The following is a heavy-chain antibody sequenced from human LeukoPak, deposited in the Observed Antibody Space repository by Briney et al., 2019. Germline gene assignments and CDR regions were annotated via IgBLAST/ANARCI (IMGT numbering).Heavy chain of an antibody. J-gene: IGHJ5*02. CDR1: GGTFSSYA. Sequence: VASVKVSCKASGGTFSSYAISWVRQAPGQGLEWMGGIIPIFGTANYAQKFQGRVTITADESTSTAYMELSSLRSEDTAVYYCARTDYDDYRYNWFDPWGQGTLVTVSS. V-gene: IGHV1-69*13. D-gene: IGHD4-17*01. CDR2: IIPIFGTA. CDR3: ARTDYDDYRYNWFDP.